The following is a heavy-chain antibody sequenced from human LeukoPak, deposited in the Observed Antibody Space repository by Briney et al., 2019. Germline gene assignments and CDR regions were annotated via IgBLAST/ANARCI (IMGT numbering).Heavy chain of an antibody. CDR1: GGSISSYY. CDR3: ARDGGPEPPYYYYYYGMDV. D-gene: IGHD1-14*01. V-gene: IGHV4-4*07. Sequence: SETLSLTCTVSGGSISSYYWSWIRQPAGKGLEWIGRIYTSGSTNYNPSLKSRVTMSVDTSKNQFSLKLSSVTAADTAVYYCARDGGPEPPYYYYYYGMDVWGQGTTVTASS. J-gene: IGHJ6*02. CDR2: IYTSGST.